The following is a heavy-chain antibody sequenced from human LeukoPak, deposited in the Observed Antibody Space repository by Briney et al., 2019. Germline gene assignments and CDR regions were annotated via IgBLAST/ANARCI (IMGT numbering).Heavy chain of an antibody. CDR3: ARDLGIVVVPAAIRGGSYFDY. Sequence: GGSLRLSCAASGFTFSSYSMNWVRQAPGKGLEWVSSISSSSSYIYYADSVKGRFTISRDNAKNSLYLQMNGLRAEDTAVYYCARDLGIVVVPAAIRGGSYFDYWGQGTLVTVSS. CDR2: ISSSSSYI. CDR1: GFTFSSYS. J-gene: IGHJ4*02. D-gene: IGHD2-2*02. V-gene: IGHV3-21*01.